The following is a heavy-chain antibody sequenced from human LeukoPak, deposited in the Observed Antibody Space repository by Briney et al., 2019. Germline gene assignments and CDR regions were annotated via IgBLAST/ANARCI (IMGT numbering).Heavy chain of an antibody. CDR2: ISGSGGST. CDR1: GFTFSSYA. Sequence: TGGSLRLSCAASGFTFSSYAMSWVRQAPGKGLEWVSAISGSGGSTYYADSVKGRFTTSRDNSKITLYLQMNSLRAEDTAVYYCTRGEYYYGSGTVGVDDYWGQGTLVTVSS. D-gene: IGHD3-10*01. J-gene: IGHJ4*02. CDR3: TRGEYYYGSGTVGVDDY. V-gene: IGHV3-23*01.